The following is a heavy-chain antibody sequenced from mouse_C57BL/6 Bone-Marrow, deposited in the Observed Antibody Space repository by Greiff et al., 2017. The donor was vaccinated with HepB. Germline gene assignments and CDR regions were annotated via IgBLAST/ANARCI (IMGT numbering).Heavy chain of an antibody. D-gene: IGHD2-4*01. J-gene: IGHJ4*01. CDR3: ARRDYDYDLYYAMDY. Sequence: VQLQQSGAELVKPGASVKISCKASGYAFSSYWMNWVKQRPGKGLEWIGQIYPGDGDTNYNGKFKGKATLTADKSSSTAYMQLSSLTSEDSAVYFCARRDYDYDLYYAMDYWGQGTSVTVSS. CDR2: IYPGDGDT. CDR1: GYAFSSYW. V-gene: IGHV1-80*01.